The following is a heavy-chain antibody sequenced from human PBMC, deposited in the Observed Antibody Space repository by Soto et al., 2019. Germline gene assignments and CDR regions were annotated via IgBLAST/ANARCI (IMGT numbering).Heavy chain of an antibody. CDR3: AKDGRAFPYYDFWSGYRYYFDY. CDR2: ISWNGSST. V-gene: IGHV3-43*01. D-gene: IGHD3-3*01. J-gene: IGHJ4*02. Sequence: PGGSLRLSCAASGFTFDDYTLHWVRQAPGKGLEWVSPISWNGSSTYYADSVKGRFTISRDNSKNTLYLQMNSLRAEDTAVYYCAKDGRAFPYYDFWSGYRYYFDYWGQGTLVTVSS. CDR1: GFTFDDYT.